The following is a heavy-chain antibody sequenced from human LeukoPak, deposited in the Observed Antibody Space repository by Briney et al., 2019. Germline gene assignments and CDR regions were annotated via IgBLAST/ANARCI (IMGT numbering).Heavy chain of an antibody. Sequence: GESLRLSCAASGFIFSSFTMNWVRQAPGKGLEWVSSISSSSTYIYYADSVKGRFTISRDNDKNSLYLQMNSLRVEDTAVYYCARDAPLDIVVVPAAPDAFDIWGQGTMVTVSS. CDR2: ISSSSTYI. V-gene: IGHV3-21*01. CDR1: GFIFSSFT. J-gene: IGHJ3*02. CDR3: ARDAPLDIVVVPAAPDAFDI. D-gene: IGHD2-2*01.